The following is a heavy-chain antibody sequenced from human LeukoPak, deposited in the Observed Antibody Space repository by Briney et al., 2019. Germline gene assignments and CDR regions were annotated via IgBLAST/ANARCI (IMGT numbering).Heavy chain of an antibody. CDR3: TRDGKLILGYCSGGSCYSRWFDP. CDR1: GYTFTGYY. D-gene: IGHD2-15*01. Sequence: ASVKVSCKASGYTFTGYYMHWVRQAPGQGLEWMGWINPNSGGTNYAQKFQGRVTMTRDTSISTAYMELSRLRSDDTAVSYCTRDGKLILGYCSGGSCYSRWFDPWGQGTLVTVSS. CDR2: INPNSGGT. J-gene: IGHJ5*02. V-gene: IGHV1-2*02.